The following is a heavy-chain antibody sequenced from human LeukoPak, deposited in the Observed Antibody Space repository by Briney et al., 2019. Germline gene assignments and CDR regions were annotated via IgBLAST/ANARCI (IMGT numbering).Heavy chain of an antibody. Sequence: PGGSLRLSCAASGFTVSNYWVHWVRQAPGKGLVWVSRINSDESITIYADSVKGRFTISRDNAKNTLYLQMNSLRAEDTAVYYCARQEHSGTSNFDYWGQGILVTVSS. CDR1: GFTVSNYW. D-gene: IGHD1-26*01. CDR2: INSDESIT. J-gene: IGHJ4*02. V-gene: IGHV3-74*01. CDR3: ARQEHSGTSNFDY.